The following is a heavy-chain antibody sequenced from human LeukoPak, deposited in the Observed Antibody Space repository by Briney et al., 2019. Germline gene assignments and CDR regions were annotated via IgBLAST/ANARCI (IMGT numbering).Heavy chain of an antibody. Sequence: LXXSCAASXXDXXSXXMTWXRXAPGKGLEWVSAISISGTKTYYGDSVKGRFIISRDNSKNTLYLQMNSLRVEDTAVYYCANEIRPNDYWGQGTLVTVSS. D-gene: IGHD4-17*01. J-gene: IGHJ4*02. CDR1: XXDXXSXX. V-gene: IGHV3-23*01. CDR2: ISISGTKT. CDR3: ANEIRPNDY.